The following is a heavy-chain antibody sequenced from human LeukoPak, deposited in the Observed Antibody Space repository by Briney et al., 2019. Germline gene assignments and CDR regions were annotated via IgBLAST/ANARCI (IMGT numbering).Heavy chain of an antibody. V-gene: IGHV3-15*01. Sequence: PGGCLRLSCAASGITFTNAWMSWVRQAPGKGLEWVGRIKSNTDSGTTDYAAPVKGRFTISRDDSKNTLYLQMNSLKTEDTAIYYCTTADTVTTFKYWGQGTLVTVSS. CDR1: GITFTNAW. J-gene: IGHJ4*02. CDR2: IKSNTDSGTT. CDR3: TTADTVTTFKY. D-gene: IGHD4-17*01.